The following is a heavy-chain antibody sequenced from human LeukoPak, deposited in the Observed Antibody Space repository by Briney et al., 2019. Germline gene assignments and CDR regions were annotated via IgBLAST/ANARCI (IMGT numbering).Heavy chain of an antibody. D-gene: IGHD3-3*01. J-gene: IGHJ4*02. CDR3: ARHGGYYDFWGGYRYFDY. V-gene: IGHV4-59*08. CDR1: GGSISSYY. Sequence: SETLSLTCTVSGGSISSYYWSWIRQPPGKGLEWIGYIYYSGSTNYNPSLKSRVTISVDTSKNQFSLKLSSVTAADTAVYYCARHGGYYDFWGGYRYFDYWGQGTLVTVSS. CDR2: IYYSGST.